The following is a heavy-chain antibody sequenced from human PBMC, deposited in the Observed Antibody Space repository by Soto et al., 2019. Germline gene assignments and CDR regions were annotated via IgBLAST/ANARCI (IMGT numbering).Heavy chain of an antibody. CDR1: GGSISSGDYY. J-gene: IGHJ4*02. V-gene: IGHV4-30-4*01. CDR3: ARDRGSGYDYGYFDY. D-gene: IGHD5-12*01. Sequence: SETLSLTCTVSGGSISSGDYYWSWICQPPGKGLEWIGYIYYSGSTYYNPSLKSRVTISVDTSKNQFSLKLSSVTAADTAVYYCARDRGSGYDYGYFDYWGQGTLVTVSS. CDR2: IYYSGST.